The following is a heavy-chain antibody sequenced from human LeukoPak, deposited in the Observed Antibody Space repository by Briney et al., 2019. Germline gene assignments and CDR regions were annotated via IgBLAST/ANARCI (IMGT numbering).Heavy chain of an antibody. Sequence: ASVKVSCKASGYTFISYNINWVRQVTGQGLEWKGWMNPNSGNTDYAQKFQGRVTMTRNTSISTAYMELSSLRSEDTAVYYCARVPVTYYYDSSGSAPDYWGQGTLVTVSS. CDR1: GYTFISYN. V-gene: IGHV1-8*01. CDR3: ARVPVTYYYDSSGSAPDY. D-gene: IGHD3-22*01. J-gene: IGHJ4*02. CDR2: MNPNSGNT.